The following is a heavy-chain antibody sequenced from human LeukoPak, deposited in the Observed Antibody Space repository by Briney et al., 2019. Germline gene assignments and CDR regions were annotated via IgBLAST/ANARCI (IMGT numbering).Heavy chain of an antibody. CDR1: GFTFSSYG. J-gene: IGHJ4*02. CDR2: ISGSGGST. CDR3: AKSGGGSGTNY. D-gene: IGHD3-10*01. V-gene: IGHV3-23*01. Sequence: GGSLRLSCAASGFTFSSYGMSWVRQAPGKGLEWVSAISGSGGSTYYADSVKGRFTISRDNSKNTLYLQLNSLRAEDTAIYYCAKSGGGSGTNYWGQGTLVTVSS.